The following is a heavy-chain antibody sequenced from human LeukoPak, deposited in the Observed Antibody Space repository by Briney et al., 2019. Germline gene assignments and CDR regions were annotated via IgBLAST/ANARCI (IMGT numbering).Heavy chain of an antibody. CDR2: MNPNSGNT. J-gene: IGHJ3*02. CDR3: ARGQYYYASGSSFLKRGVSAFDI. CDR1: GYTFTTYD. D-gene: IGHD3-10*01. Sequence: ASVRVSCKASGYTFTTYDINWVRQVTGQGLEWMGWMNPNSGNTGYAQKFQDRVTITRDTSASTAYMELSSLRSEDMAVYYCARGQYYYASGSSFLKRGVSAFDIWGQGTMVTVSS. V-gene: IGHV1-8*01.